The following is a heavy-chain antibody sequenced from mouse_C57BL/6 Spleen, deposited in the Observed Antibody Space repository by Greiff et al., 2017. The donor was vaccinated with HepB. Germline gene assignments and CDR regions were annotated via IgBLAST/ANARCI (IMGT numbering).Heavy chain of an antibody. D-gene: IGHD1-1*01. CDR2: IDPETGGT. CDR1: GYTFTDYE. CDR3: TRYHYYGSSYYFAY. Sequence: VQLQESGAELVRPGASVTLSCKASGYTFTDYEMHWVKQTPVHGLEWIGAIDPETGGTAYNQKFKGKAILTTDKSSSTAYMELRSLTSADTAVYYCTRYHYYGSSYYFAYWGQGTTLTVSS. V-gene: IGHV1-15*01. J-gene: IGHJ2*01.